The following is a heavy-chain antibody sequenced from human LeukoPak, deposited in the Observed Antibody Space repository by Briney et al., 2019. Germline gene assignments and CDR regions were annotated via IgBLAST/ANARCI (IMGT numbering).Heavy chain of an antibody. V-gene: IGHV4-39*01. J-gene: IGHJ4*02. CDR3: ASGTPQFDY. Sequence: SETLSLTCTVSGGSISSSSYYWGWIRQPPGKGLEWIGSIYHSGSTYYNPSLKSRVTISVDTSKNQFSLKLSSVTAAVTVVYYCASGTPQFDYWGQGTLVTVSS. CDR1: GGSISSSSYY. D-gene: IGHD2-15*01. CDR2: IYHSGST.